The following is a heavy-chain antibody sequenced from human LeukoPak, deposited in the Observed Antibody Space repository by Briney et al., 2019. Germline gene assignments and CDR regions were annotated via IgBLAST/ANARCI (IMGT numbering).Heavy chain of an antibody. J-gene: IGHJ4*02. CDR2: MNPNSGGT. CDR1: GYTFTSYD. Sequence: ASVKVSCKASGYTFTSYDINWVRQATGQGLEWMGWMNPNSGGTNYAQKFQGRVTMTRDTSISTAYMELSRLRSDDTAVYYCARGDRQITMVRGVIPHFDYWGQGTLVTVSS. D-gene: IGHD3-10*01. V-gene: IGHV1-2*02. CDR3: ARGDRQITMVRGVIPHFDY.